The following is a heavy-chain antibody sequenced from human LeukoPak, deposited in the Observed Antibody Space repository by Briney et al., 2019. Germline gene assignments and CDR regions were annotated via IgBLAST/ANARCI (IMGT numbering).Heavy chain of an antibody. CDR3: ARDIYDGYYYYGMDV. CDR1: GYTFTSYG. CDR2: ISAYNGNT. Sequence: ASVTVSCKASGYTFTSYGISWVRQPPGQGLEWMGWISAYNGNTNYAQKLQGRVTMTTDTSTNTAYMELRSLRSDDTAVYYCARDIYDGYYYYGMDVWGQGTTVTVSS. V-gene: IGHV1-18*01. J-gene: IGHJ6*02. D-gene: IGHD5/OR15-5a*01.